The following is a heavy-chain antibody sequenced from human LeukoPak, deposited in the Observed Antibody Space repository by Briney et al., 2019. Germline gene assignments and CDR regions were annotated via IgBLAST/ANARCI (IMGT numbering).Heavy chain of an antibody. V-gene: IGHV3-23*01. Sequence: GGSLRLSCAASRFTFSSYAMSWVRQAPGKGLEWVSSISGSGGSTYYADSVKGRFTISRDNSKDTLYLQMNSLRAEDTAVYYCAKGYSNSWYVDYWGQGTLVTVSS. CDR2: ISGSGGST. J-gene: IGHJ4*02. CDR1: RFTFSSYA. D-gene: IGHD6-13*01. CDR3: AKGYSNSWYVDY.